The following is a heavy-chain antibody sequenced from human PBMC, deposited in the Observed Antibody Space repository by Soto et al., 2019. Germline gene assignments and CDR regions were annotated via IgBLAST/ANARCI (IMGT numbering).Heavy chain of an antibody. J-gene: IGHJ3*02. V-gene: IGHV3-74*01. D-gene: IGHD6-19*01. CDR3: ARPYLSRITGYSSGWFDAFDI. Sequence: GESLKISCAASGFTFSSYWMHWVRQAPGKGLVWVSRINSDGSSTSYADSVKGRFTISRDNAKNTLYLQMNSLRAEDTAVYYCARPYLSRITGYSSGWFDAFDIWGQGTMVTVAS. CDR2: INSDGSST. CDR1: GFTFSSYW.